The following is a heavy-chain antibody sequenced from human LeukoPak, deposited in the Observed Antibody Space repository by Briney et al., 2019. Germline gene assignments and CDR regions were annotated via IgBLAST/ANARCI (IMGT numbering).Heavy chain of an antibody. CDR1: RLTFTGFT. Sequence: GRSLRLSCAASRLTFTGFTMNWVRQAPGKGLEWVSSISTSSNSIYYADSVKGRFTISRDNAKNSLFLQMNSLRAEDTAVYYCASWYGGYWGPGTLVTVSS. CDR2: ISTSSNSI. V-gene: IGHV3-21*01. CDR3: ASWYGGY. D-gene: IGHD6-13*01. J-gene: IGHJ4*02.